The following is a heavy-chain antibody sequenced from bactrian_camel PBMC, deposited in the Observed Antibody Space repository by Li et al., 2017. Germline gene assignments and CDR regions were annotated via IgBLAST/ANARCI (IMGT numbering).Heavy chain of an antibody. CDR1: GLTVSTYC. Sequence: QLVESGGGSVQPGGSLGLSCAGSGLTVSTYCMAWFRQTSAKEREVVALIYEGDGSVYYADSAEGRFTISQDNAKDTLYLQMNSLKPDDTAIYYCAAAYVPISSAGYCYSLDYWGQGTQ. V-gene: IGHV3S25*01. D-gene: IGHD2*01. J-gene: IGHJ4*01. CDR3: AAAYVPISSAGYCYSLDY. CDR2: IYEGDGSV.